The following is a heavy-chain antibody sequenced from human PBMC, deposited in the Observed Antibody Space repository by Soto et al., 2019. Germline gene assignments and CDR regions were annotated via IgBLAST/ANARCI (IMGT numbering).Heavy chain of an antibody. J-gene: IGHJ4*02. CDR1: GFTFSSYA. CDR2: ISGSGGST. CDR3: AKCPRWREWELSPFDY. D-gene: IGHD1-26*01. V-gene: IGHV3-23*01. Sequence: GGSLRLSCAASGFTFSSYAMSWVRQAPGKGLEWVSAISGSGGSTYYADSVKGRFTISRDNSKNTLYLQMNSLRAEDTAVYYCAKCPRWREWELSPFDYWGQGTLVTVSS.